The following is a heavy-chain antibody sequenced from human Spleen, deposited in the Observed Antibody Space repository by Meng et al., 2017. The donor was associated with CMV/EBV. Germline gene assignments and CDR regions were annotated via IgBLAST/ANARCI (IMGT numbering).Heavy chain of an antibody. J-gene: IGHJ4*02. CDR3: ATTRRDYALYYFDY. Sequence: SETLSLTCTVSGDSTTTYYWSWVRQPPGKGLEWIGDVFHTGRTKYNPSLKSRVTISVDTSKNQFSLRVRSVTAADTAVYFCATTRRDYALYYFDYWGQGTLVTVSS. V-gene: IGHV4-59*01. CDR2: VFHTGRT. CDR1: GDSTTTYY. D-gene: IGHD3-16*01.